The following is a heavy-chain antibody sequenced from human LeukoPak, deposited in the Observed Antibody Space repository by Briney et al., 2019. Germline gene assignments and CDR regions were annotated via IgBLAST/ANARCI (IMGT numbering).Heavy chain of an antibody. D-gene: IGHD5-24*01. V-gene: IGHV4-4*02. CDR1: GGSISSSNW. J-gene: IGHJ4*02. CDR2: IYHSGST. Sequence: AETLSLTCAVSGGSISSSNWWSGVRQPPGKGGEWIGEIYHSGSTNYNPSLKSRVTTSVDTSKIQFSLKLSSVTAADTAVYYCARDPDGYNQTPGHYFDWWGQATLV. CDR3: ARDPDGYNQTPGHYFDW.